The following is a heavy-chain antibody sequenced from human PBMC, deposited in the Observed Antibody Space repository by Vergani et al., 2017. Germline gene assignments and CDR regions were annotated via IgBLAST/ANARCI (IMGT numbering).Heavy chain of an antibody. CDR3: ARVRRRDDAFDI. CDR2: MNPNSGNT. D-gene: IGHD6-6*01. J-gene: IGHJ3*02. CDR1: GYTFTSYD. V-gene: IGHV1-8*01. Sequence: QVQLVQSGAEVKKPGASVKVSCKASGYTFTSYDINWVRQATGQGLEWMGWMNPNSGNTGYAQKFQGRVTMTRNTSISTAYMELSSLSSEDTSVYYCARVRRRDDAFDIWGEATMVTVSS.